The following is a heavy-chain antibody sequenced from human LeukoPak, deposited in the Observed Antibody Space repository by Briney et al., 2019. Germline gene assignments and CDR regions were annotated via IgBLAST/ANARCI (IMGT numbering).Heavy chain of an antibody. Sequence: SETLSLTCTVSGGSISSYYWSWIRQPPGKGLEWIGYIYYSGSTNYNPSLKSRVTISVDTSKNQFSLKLSSVTAADTAVYYCARRAVPSWFDPWGQGTLVTVSS. CDR1: GGSISSYY. CDR3: ARRAVPSWFDP. D-gene: IGHD2-2*01. V-gene: IGHV4-59*08. J-gene: IGHJ5*02. CDR2: IYYSGST.